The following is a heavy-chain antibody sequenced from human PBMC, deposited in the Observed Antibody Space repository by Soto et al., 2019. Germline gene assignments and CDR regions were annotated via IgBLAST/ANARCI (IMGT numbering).Heavy chain of an antibody. CDR3: ARGRENYSYFDY. CDR2: VNSDGHDT. D-gene: IGHD1-26*01. J-gene: IGHJ4*02. CDR1: GFTFSTYW. Sequence: EVQLVESGGGLVQPGGSLRLSCAASGFTFSTYWMHWVRQTPGKGLVWVSRVNSDGHDTVYADSVKGRFTLSRDNAKNTXFLQXXSLRAXDTXXYYXARGRENYSYFDYWGQGIVVTVSS. V-gene: IGHV3-74*01.